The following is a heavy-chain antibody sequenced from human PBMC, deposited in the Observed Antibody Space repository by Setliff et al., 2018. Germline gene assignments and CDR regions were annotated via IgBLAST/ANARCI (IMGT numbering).Heavy chain of an antibody. D-gene: IGHD3-3*01. V-gene: IGHV4-39*07. Sequence: SETLSLTCTVSGGSISSSSYYWGWLRQPPGKGLEWIGSIYCSGSTYDNPSLKSRVTISVDTSKNQFSLKLISVTAADTATYYCARAGPTVTFFRVLVISWWDPWGQGSLVTVSS. CDR2: IYCSGST. CDR3: ARAGPTVTFFRVLVISWWDP. J-gene: IGHJ5*02. CDR1: GGSISSSSYY.